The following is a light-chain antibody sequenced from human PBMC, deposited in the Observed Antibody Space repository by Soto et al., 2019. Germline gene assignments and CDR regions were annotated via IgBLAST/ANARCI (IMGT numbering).Light chain of an antibody. CDR1: QSVLSSSNNQNH. CDR2: WAS. CDR3: QQYYTTPLT. J-gene: IGKJ4*01. Sequence: DLVMTQSPDSLAVSLGERATINCKSSQSVLSSSNNQNHLAWYQQKPGQPPRLLIYWASTRESGVPDRFSGGGSGTDFTLTISSLQAEDVAVYSCQQYYTTPLTFGGGTKVEI. V-gene: IGKV4-1*01.